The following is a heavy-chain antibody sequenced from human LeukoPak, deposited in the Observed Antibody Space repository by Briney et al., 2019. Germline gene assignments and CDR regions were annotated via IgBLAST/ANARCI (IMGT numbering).Heavy chain of an antibody. CDR2: ISASGSTT. Sequence: GGSLRLSCAASGFTFSGYAMNWVRRAPGKGLDWVSFISASGSTTHYADSVTGRFTISRDNSNNTLYLQINSLRAEDTAAYYCAKGAQYDFWSGYTLEYFDVWGKGTLVTVSS. D-gene: IGHD3-3*01. CDR3: AKGAQYDFWSGYTLEYFDV. CDR1: GFTFSGYA. V-gene: IGHV3-23*01. J-gene: IGHJ4*02.